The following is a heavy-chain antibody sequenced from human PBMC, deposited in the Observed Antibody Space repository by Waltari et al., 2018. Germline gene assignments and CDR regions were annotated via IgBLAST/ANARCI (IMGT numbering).Heavy chain of an antibody. CDR3: ARGPPISAKWELCWFDY. J-gene: IGHJ4*02. CDR1: GFAVSADY. V-gene: IGHV3-53*01. D-gene: IGHD3-16*01. CDR2: IYSGVSA. Sequence: EVQVVESGGGLIQPGGSLRLSCAASGFAVSADYIRWVRQAPGKGLEWVAVIYSGVSAYYADAVKGRFTISRDSSENTFYLQMSSLRVEDTAVYYCARGPPISAKWELCWFDYWGQGTLVTVSS.